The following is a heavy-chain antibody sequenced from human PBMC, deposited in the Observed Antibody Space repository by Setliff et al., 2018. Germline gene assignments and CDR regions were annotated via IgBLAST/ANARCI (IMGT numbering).Heavy chain of an antibody. J-gene: IGHJ6*02. CDR3: MRQDFYGSGSPSKGNAMDV. D-gene: IGHD3-10*01. V-gene: IGHV1-3*01. CDR2: INAGNGNT. Sequence: ASVKVSCKASGYTFTSYAMHWVRQAPGQRLEWMGWINAGNGNTKYSQKLQGRVTITRDTSASTAYLQWSSLKASDSAIYYCMRQDFYGSGSPSKGNAMDVWGQGTTVTVSS. CDR1: GYTFTSYA.